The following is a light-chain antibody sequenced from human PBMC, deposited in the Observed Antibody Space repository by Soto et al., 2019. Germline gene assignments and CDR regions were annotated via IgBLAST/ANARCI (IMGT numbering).Light chain of an antibody. CDR1: SSNIGAGHD. Sequence: QSVLTQPPSVSGAPGQRVTISCTGSSSNIGAGHDVHWYQQLPGTAPKLLIYGNSNRPSGVPDRFSGSKSGTSASLAITGLQAEDEADYYCQSYDSSLSGSGVVFGGGTQLTVL. V-gene: IGLV1-40*01. CDR2: GNS. J-gene: IGLJ2*01. CDR3: QSYDSSLSGSGVV.